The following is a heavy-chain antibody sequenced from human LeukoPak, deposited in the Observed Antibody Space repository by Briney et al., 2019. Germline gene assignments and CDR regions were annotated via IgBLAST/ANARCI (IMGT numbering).Heavy chain of an antibody. J-gene: IGHJ3*02. CDR1: GGTFSSYA. CDR3: ARDLGGYCSSTSCFYAFDI. Sequence: SVQVSCKASGGTFSSYAISWVRQAPGQGLEWMGGIIPIFGTANYAQKFQGRVTITADESTSTAYMELSSLRSEDTAVYYCARDLGGYCSSTSCFYAFDIWGQGTMVTVSS. D-gene: IGHD2-2*01. V-gene: IGHV1-69*01. CDR2: IIPIFGTA.